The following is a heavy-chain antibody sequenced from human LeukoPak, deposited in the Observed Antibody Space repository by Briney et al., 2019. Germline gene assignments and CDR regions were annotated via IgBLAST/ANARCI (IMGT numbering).Heavy chain of an antibody. V-gene: IGHV1-2*02. Sequence: AASVTVSCKASGYTFTGYYMHWVRQAPGQGLEWMGWINPNSGGTNYAQKFQGRVTMTRDTSISTAYMELSRLRSDETAVYYCASAKLWGGFDPWGQGTLVTVSS. CDR1: GYTFTGYY. CDR2: INPNSGGT. D-gene: IGHD3-16*01. CDR3: ASAKLWGGFDP. J-gene: IGHJ5*02.